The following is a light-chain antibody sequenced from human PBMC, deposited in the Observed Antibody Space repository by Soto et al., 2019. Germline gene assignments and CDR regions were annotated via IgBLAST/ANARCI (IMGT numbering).Light chain of an antibody. CDR3: QQLYSYPIT. CDR1: QSVSSN. V-gene: IGKV3-15*01. CDR2: GAS. Sequence: EIVMTQSPATLSVSPGERATLSCRASQSVSSNLAWYQQKPGQAPRLLIYGASTRATGIPARFSGSGSGTEFTLTISGLQPEDFATYYCQQLYSYPITFGQGTRLEIK. J-gene: IGKJ5*01.